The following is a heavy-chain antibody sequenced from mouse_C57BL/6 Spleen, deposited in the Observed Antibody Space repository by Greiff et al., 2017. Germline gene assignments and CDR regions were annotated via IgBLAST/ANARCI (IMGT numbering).Heavy chain of an antibody. V-gene: IGHV2-9-1*01. CDR1: GFSLTSYA. Sequence: VQLVESGPGLVAPSQSLSITCTVSGFSLTSYAISWVRQPPGKGLEWLGVIWTGGGTNYNSALKSRLSISKDNSKSQVFLKMNSLQTDDTARYYCARGATVVATWYFDVWGTGTTVTVSS. CDR2: IWTGGGT. D-gene: IGHD1-1*01. J-gene: IGHJ1*03. CDR3: ARGATVVATWYFDV.